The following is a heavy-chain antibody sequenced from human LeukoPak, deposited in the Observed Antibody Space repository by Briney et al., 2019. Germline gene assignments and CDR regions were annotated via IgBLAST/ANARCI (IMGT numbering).Heavy chain of an antibody. Sequence: GGSLRLSCAASGFTFSSYEMNWVRQAPGKGLEWGSYISSSGSTIYYADSVKGRFTISRDNAKNSLYLQMNSLRAEDTAVYYCARSEGTYSGSYSMSYWGQGTLVTVSS. CDR3: ARSEGTYSGSYSMSY. D-gene: IGHD1-26*01. J-gene: IGHJ4*02. CDR2: ISSSGSTI. CDR1: GFTFSSYE. V-gene: IGHV3-48*03.